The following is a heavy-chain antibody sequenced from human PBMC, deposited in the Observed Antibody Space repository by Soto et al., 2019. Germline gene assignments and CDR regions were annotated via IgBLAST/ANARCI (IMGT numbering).Heavy chain of an antibody. V-gene: IGHV4-31*11. J-gene: IGHJ6*02. CDR1: GGSISSGGNY. D-gene: IGHD3-10*01. CDR2: IYYSGST. Sequence: QVQLQESGPGLVKSSQTLSLTCAVSGGSISSGGNYWSWIRQHPGKGLEWIGYIYYSGSTYYNPSLKSRVTISVDTSKNQFSLKLNSVTAAETAVYYCARARMVRGVIYYYGMDVWGQGTTVTVSS. CDR3: ARARMVRGVIYYYGMDV.